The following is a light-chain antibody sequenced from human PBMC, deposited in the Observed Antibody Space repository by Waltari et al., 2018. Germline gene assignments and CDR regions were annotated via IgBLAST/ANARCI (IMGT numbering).Light chain of an antibody. Sequence: VMTQSPVTLSVSPGERAPLSCRASQSVRSNLAWYQKKPGQAPRLLIYGASTRATGIPARFSGSGSGTEFTLTISSLQSEDFAVYYCQQYNNWPPLTFGGGTKVEIK. J-gene: IGKJ4*01. CDR2: GAS. CDR3: QQYNNWPPLT. CDR1: QSVRSN. V-gene: IGKV3-15*01.